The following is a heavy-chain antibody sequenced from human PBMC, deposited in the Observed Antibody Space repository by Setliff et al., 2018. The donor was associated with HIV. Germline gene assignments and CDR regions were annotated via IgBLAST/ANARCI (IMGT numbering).Heavy chain of an antibody. J-gene: IGHJ4*02. D-gene: IGHD3-22*01. CDR3: ARGGGYDRSGYYPFDY. Sequence: TLSLTCTVSGVSISSSNYYWAWIRQPPGKGLEWIGNILYSGSTYYNPSLRSRVTISVDTSKNQFSLKLSSVTAADTAVYYCARGGGYDRSGYYPFDYWGQGTLVTVSS. CDR1: GVSISSSNYY. V-gene: IGHV4-39*01. CDR2: ILYSGST.